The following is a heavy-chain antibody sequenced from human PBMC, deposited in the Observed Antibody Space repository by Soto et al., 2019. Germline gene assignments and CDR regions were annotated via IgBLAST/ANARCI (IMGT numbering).Heavy chain of an antibody. V-gene: IGHV3-15*01. J-gene: IGHJ4*02. D-gene: IGHD5-18*01. Sequence: EVQLVESGGGLVKPGGSLRLSCAASGFTFSNAWMSWVRQAPGKGLEWVGRIKSKTDGGTTDYAAPVKGRFTISRDDSKNTLYLQMNSLKTEDTAVYYCTIGIPLQLADYWGQGTLVTVSS. CDR1: GFTFSNAW. CDR3: TIGIPLQLADY. CDR2: IKSKTDGGTT.